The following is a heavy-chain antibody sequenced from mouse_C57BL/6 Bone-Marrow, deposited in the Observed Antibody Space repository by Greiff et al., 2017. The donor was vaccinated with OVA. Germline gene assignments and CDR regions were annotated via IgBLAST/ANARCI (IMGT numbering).Heavy chain of an antibody. CDR2: IWWGDAK. D-gene: IGHD2-4*01. Sequence: QVTLKESGPGILQPSQTLSLTCSFSGFSLSTFGMGVGWIRQPSGKGLEWLAHIWWGDAKYYNPALKSRPTISKETSKNQVCLKYANVDTADTATYYCARVYDYDEGGWLAYWGQGTLVTVSA. CDR1: GFSLSTFGMG. J-gene: IGHJ3*01. CDR3: ARVYDYDEGGWLAY. V-gene: IGHV8-8*01.